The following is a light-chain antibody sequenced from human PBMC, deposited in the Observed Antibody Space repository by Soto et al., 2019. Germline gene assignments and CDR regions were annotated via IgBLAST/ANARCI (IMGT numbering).Light chain of an antibody. CDR3: QQYGSSPQT. J-gene: IGKJ1*01. Sequence: EIALTPSPGTLSLSPGERATLSCRASQSVSSSFLAWYQQKPGQAPRLLIYGASSRATGIPDRFGGSGSGTDFTLTISRLEPEDFAVYYCQQYGSSPQTFGQGTKVDIK. V-gene: IGKV3-20*01. CDR1: QSVSSSF. CDR2: GAS.